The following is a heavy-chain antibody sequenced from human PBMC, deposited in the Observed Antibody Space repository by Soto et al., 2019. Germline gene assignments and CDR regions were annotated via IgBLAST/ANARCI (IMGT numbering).Heavy chain of an antibody. CDR3: ATGIGDYALDF. J-gene: IGHJ4*02. V-gene: IGHV4-30-2*01. D-gene: IGHD4-17*01. CDR2: IYPSGSA. Sequence: QLQLHESGSGLVKPSQTLSLSCAVSGGSINSGGYCWSWIRQPPGRGLEWIAYIYPSGSAYYNPSLKSRVTISVDMSKNQFSLQLSSVTAADTAVYYCATGIGDYALDFWGQGTLVTVSS. CDR1: GGSINSGGYC.